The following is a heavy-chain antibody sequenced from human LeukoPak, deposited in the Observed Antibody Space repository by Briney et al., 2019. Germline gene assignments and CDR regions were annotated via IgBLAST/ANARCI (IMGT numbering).Heavy chain of an antibody. CDR2: INHSGST. V-gene: IGHV4-34*01. J-gene: IGHJ1*01. D-gene: IGHD6-6*01. CDR1: GGSISSYY. CDR3: ARGVIAARAEYFQH. Sequence: SETLSLTCTVSGGSISSYYWSWIRQPPGKGLEWIGEINHSGSTNYNPSLKSRVTISVDTSKNQFSLKLSSVTAADTAVYYCARGVIAARAEYFQHWGQGTLVTVSS.